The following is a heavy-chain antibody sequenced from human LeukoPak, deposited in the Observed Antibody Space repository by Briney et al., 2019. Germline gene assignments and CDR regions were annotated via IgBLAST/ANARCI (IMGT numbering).Heavy chain of an antibody. V-gene: IGHV3-30*18. J-gene: IGHJ3*02. CDR1: GFTYSSYG. CDR3: AKGFSSGPWDACDI. Sequence: PGGSLRLSCAASGFTYSSYGMHWVRQAPGKGLEWVAVISYDGSNKYYADSVKGRFTISRDNSEHTLYLEMNSLRGEDTAMYYCAKGFSSGPWDACDIWGQGTMVTVSS. D-gene: IGHD3-22*01. CDR2: ISYDGSNK.